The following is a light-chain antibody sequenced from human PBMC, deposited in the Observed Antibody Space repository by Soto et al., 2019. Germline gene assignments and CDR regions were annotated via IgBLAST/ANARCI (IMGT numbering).Light chain of an antibody. CDR2: EVT. CDR3: SSYTNTLTLIV. CDR1: SSDIGTYNY. J-gene: IGLJ1*01. Sequence: QSVLTQPASVSGSPGQSITISCTGTSSDIGTYNYVSWYQHHPGKAPKLMISEVTHRPSGVSNRFSGSKSGNTASLTISGLQPEDEADYYCSSYTNTLTLIVFGSGTKLTVL. V-gene: IGLV2-14*01.